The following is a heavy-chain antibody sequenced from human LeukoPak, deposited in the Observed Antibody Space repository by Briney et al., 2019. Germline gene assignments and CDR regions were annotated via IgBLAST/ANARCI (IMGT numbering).Heavy chain of an antibody. J-gene: IGHJ3*02. CDR3: GASRQYVGAFDI. Sequence: GGSLRLSCAASGFTFSSYELYWFRHAPGKGLEWISYISSSSSTIKYADSVRGRFTISRADARESLFLQMNSLRAEDTAIYYCGASRQYVGAFDIWGQGTLVTVSS. CDR2: ISSSSSTI. CDR1: GFTFSSYE. D-gene: IGHD3-16*01. V-gene: IGHV3-48*03.